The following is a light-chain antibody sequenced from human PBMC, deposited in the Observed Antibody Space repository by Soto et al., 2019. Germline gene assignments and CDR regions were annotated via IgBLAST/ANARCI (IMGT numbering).Light chain of an antibody. Sequence: QSVLTQPPSASGTPGQTVTITCYGSGSNIGSNTINWYQQLPGAAPKLLIHHDNQRPSGVPDRISASKSRTSASLAISGLQSEDEADYYCGGWDDSLNGPVFGGGTKLTVL. CDR1: GSNIGSNT. V-gene: IGLV1-44*01. CDR2: HDN. J-gene: IGLJ2*01. CDR3: GGWDDSLNGPV.